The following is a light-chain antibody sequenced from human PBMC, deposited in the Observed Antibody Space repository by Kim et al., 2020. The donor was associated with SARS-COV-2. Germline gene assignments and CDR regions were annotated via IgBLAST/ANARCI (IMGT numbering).Light chain of an antibody. J-gene: IGLJ3*02. V-gene: IGLV1-44*01. CDR2: SIN. CDR1: SSNIGGHT. CDR3: ATWDDSLTVWV. Sequence: QSVLTQPPSASGTPGQRVTISCSGSSSNIGGHTVSWYQQLPRAAPKLLIYSINQRPSGVPDRFSASKSGTSASLAISGLQSEDEADYYCATWDDSLTVWVFGGGTKLTVL.